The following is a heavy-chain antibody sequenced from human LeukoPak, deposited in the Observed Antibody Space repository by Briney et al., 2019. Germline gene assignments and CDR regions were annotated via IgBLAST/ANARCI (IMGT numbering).Heavy chain of an antibody. CDR2: IKQDGSEK. J-gene: IGHJ4*02. CDR3: ARDFYDYGDYGLDY. CDR1: GFTFSSYW. D-gene: IGHD4-17*01. V-gene: IGHV3-7*01. Sequence: PGGSLRLSCAASGFTFSSYWMSWVRQAPGKGLEWVANIKQDGSEKYYVDSVKGRFTISRDNAKNSLYLQMSSLRAEDTAVYYCARDFYDYGDYGLDYWGQGTLVTVSS.